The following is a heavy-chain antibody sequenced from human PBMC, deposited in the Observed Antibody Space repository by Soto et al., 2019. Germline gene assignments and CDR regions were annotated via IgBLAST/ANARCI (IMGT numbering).Heavy chain of an antibody. CDR3: AIDYSGSGTYYF. CDR2: ISSTGSTK. Sequence: EVQLVKSGGDLIQPGGSLRLSCAASGITFRNFEMNWVRQAPGKGLEWVSYISSTGSTKYYADSVKGRFTISRDNNKNSLYLQMESLRAEDTAVYYCAIDYSGSGTYYFWGQGTLVTVSS. D-gene: IGHD3-10*01. V-gene: IGHV3-48*03. J-gene: IGHJ4*02. CDR1: GITFRNFE.